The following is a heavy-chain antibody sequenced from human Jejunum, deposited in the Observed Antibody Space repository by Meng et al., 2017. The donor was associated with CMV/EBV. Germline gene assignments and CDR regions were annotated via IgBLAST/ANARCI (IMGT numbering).Heavy chain of an antibody. J-gene: IGHJ4*02. CDR3: AKQGYSNDLHY. CDR2: VSGSGGTT. Sequence: SCEDSGFSFSSFALSWVRQAPGKGLEWVSTVSGSGGTTYYADSVKGRFTISRDNSRDTLYLQMNSLRADDTALYYCAKQGYSNDLHYWGQGALVTVSS. CDR1: GFSFSSFA. D-gene: IGHD4-11*01. V-gene: IGHV3-23*01.